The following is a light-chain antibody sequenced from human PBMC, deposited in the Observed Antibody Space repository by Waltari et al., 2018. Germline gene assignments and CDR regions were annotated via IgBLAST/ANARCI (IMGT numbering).Light chain of an antibody. CDR1: SNDVGAYDY. CDR3: SAHTSSSLYV. J-gene: IGLJ1*01. CDR2: DVS. Sequence: QSALTQPASVSGSPGQSITISCTGTSNDVGAYDYVSWYQQHPGKAPKLLIYDVSNRPSVASNRFSGSKSGNTASLTISGLQAEDEAEYYCSAHTSSSLYVFGTGTRVTVL. V-gene: IGLV2-14*01.